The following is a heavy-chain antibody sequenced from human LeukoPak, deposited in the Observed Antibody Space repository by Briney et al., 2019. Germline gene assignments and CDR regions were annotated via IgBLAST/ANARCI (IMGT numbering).Heavy chain of an antibody. D-gene: IGHD3-22*01. J-gene: IGHJ4*02. V-gene: IGHV4-61*02. CDR1: GGSISSGSYY. Sequence: PSQTLSLTCTVSGGSISSGSYYWSWIRLPAGKGLEWIGRIYTSGSTNYNPSLKSRVTISVDTSKNQFSLKLSSVTAADTAVYYCASGGGYDSSGYYPLPFDYWGQGTLVTVSS. CDR3: ASGGGYDSSGYYPLPFDY. CDR2: IYTSGST.